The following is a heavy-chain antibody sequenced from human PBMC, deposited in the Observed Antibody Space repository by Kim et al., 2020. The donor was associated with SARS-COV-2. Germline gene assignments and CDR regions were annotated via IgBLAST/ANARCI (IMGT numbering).Heavy chain of an antibody. CDR1: GYTLTELS. D-gene: IGHD1-26*01. V-gene: IGHV1-24*01. J-gene: IGHJ6*02. CDR2: FDPEDGET. CDR3: ATGGVVGATDYYYYGMDV. Sequence: ASVKVSCKVSGYTLTELSMHWVRQAPGKGLEWMGGFDPEDGETIYAQKFQGRVTMTEDTSTDTAYMELSSLRSEDTAVYYCATGGVVGATDYYYYGMDVWGQGTTVTVSS.